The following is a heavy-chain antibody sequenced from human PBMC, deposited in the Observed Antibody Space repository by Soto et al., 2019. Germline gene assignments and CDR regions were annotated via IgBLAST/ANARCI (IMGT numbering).Heavy chain of an antibody. V-gene: IGHV3-48*02. Sequence: GGSLRLSCAASGFPFSSYSMNWVRRAPGKGLEWVSYISSSSSTVYYADSVKGRFTISRDNAKNSLYLQMNSLRDEDTAVYYCATARGSSPSWWFDPWGQGPLVSVSS. D-gene: IGHD6-13*01. CDR1: GFPFSSYS. CDR3: ATARGSSPSWWFDP. J-gene: IGHJ5*02. CDR2: ISSSSSTV.